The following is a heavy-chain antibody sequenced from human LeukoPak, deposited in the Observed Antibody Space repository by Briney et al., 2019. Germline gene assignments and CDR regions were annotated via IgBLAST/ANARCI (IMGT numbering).Heavy chain of an antibody. D-gene: IGHD3-10*01. Sequence: ASVKVSCKASGYTFTSYDINRVRQAPGQGLEWMGWMNPNSGNTGYAQKFQGRVTMTRNTSISTAYMELSSLRSEDTAVYYCARAPSGRGFDPWGQGTLVTVSS. CDR3: ARAPSGRGFDP. J-gene: IGHJ5*02. CDR1: GYTFTSYD. V-gene: IGHV1-8*01. CDR2: MNPNSGNT.